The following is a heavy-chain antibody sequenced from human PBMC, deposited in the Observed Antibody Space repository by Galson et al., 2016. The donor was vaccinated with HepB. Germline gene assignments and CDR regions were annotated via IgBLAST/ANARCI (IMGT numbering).Heavy chain of an antibody. CDR1: XXXFSTYX. J-gene: IGHJ4*02. CDR3: AKDGRIXXXSASCXXXFHY. Sequence: RLSXAASXXXFSTYXXXWVXXAPGXGLEXXXAISGSGAGTYYAGSVKGRFTISRENSKNTLYLQMNSLRAEDTAVYYCAKDGRIXXXSASCXXXFHYXXQGXXVT. CDR2: ISGSGAGT. D-gene: IGHD2-2*01. V-gene: IGHV3-23*01.